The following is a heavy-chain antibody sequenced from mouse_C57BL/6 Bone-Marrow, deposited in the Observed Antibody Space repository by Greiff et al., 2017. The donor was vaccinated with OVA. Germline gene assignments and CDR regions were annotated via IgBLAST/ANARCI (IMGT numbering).Heavy chain of an antibody. Sequence: EVKLVESGGGLVQPGGSMKLSCVASGFTFSNYWMNWVRQSLEKGLEWVAQIRLKSDNYATHYAESVKGRFTISRDDSKSSVYLQMNNLRAEDTGIYYCTRYGNSYYFDYWGQGTTLTVSS. D-gene: IGHD2-10*02. CDR2: IRLKSDNYAT. CDR3: TRYGNSYYFDY. CDR1: GFTFSNYW. V-gene: IGHV6-3*01. J-gene: IGHJ2*01.